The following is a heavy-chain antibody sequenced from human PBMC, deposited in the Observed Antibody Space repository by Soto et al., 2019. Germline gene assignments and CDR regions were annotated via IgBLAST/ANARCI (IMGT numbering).Heavy chain of an antibody. CDR1: GDSISNSRFY. D-gene: IGHD3-22*01. V-gene: IGHV4-39*01. CDR2: IYYSGST. Sequence: SETLSLTCSVSGDSISNSRFYWAWIRQPPGEGLEWIGSIYYSGSTYYNPSLKSRVTLSVDTSKNQFSLKLSSVTAADTAVYYCARNGTNYYDSSGSKGYFDYWGQGTLVTVSS. CDR3: ARNGTNYYDSSGSKGYFDY. J-gene: IGHJ4*02.